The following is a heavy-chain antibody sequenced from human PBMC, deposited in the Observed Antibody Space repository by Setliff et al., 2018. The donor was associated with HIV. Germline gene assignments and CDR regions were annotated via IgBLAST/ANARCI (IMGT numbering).Heavy chain of an antibody. CDR2: INSYNGNT. D-gene: IGHD3-10*01. Sequence: ASVKVSCKASGYTFTTYGVNWVRQAPGQGLEWMGWINSYNGNTKFAQKFQGRVTMTTDTSTTTAFMELRSLKADDTGIYYCSRSGVPPYYYYGMDVWGQGTAVTVS. CDR1: GYTFTTYG. V-gene: IGHV1-18*04. J-gene: IGHJ6*02. CDR3: SRSGVPPYYYYGMDV.